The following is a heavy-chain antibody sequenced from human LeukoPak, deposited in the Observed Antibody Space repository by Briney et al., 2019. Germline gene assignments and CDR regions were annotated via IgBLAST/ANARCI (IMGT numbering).Heavy chain of an antibody. D-gene: IGHD4-17*01. J-gene: IGHJ3*02. V-gene: IGHV3-7*01. Sequence: PGGSLRLSCAASGFTFSNYWMSWVRQAPGKGLEWVANIKQDGSEKYYVDSVKGRFTISRDNAKNSLYLQMNSLRAEDTAVYYCARDEAEEKRSTVAFDIWGQGTMVTVSS. CDR3: ARDEAEEKRSTVAFDI. CDR1: GFTFSNYW. CDR2: IKQDGSEK.